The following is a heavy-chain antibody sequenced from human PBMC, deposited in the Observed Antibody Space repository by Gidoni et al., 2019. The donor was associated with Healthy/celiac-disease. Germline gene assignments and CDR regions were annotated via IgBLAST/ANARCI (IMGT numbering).Heavy chain of an antibody. CDR1: GFTVSSYS. Sequence: EVQLVESGGGLVKPGGSLRLSCAASGFTVSSYSMNWVRQAPGKGLAWVSSISSSSSYIYYADSVKGRFTITRDNAKNSLYLQMNSLRAEDTAVYYCARGDSSGWYWGQGTLVTVSS. CDR2: ISSSSSYI. J-gene: IGHJ4*02. CDR3: ARGDSSGWY. V-gene: IGHV3-21*01. D-gene: IGHD6-19*01.